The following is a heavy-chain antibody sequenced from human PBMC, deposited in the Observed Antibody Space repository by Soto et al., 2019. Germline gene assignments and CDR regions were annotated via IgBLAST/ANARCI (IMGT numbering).Heavy chain of an antibody. CDR2: ISYDGSNK. J-gene: IGHJ6*03. D-gene: IGHD6-19*01. CDR3: AKEGPVAGTYYYYYMDV. Sequence: GGSLRLSCAASGFTFSSYGMHWVRQAPGKGLEWVAVISYDGSNKYYADSVKGRFTISRDNSKNTLYLQMNSLRAEDTAVYYCAKEGPVAGTYYYYYMDVWGKGTTVTVSS. CDR1: GFTFSSYG. V-gene: IGHV3-30*18.